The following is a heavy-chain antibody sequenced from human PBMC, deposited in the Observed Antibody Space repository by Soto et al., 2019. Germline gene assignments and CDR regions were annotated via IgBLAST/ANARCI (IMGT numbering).Heavy chain of an antibody. CDR2: IIPIFATA. CDR1: GGTFSSYA. V-gene: IGHV1-69*13. CDR3: ARGVHYDSSGYYYFY. D-gene: IGHD3-22*01. Sequence: SVKVSCKASGGTFSSYAIDWVRQAPGQGLEWMGGIIPIFATAHYAQKFQGRITITADESTSTAYMELRSLTSEDTAVYYCARGVHYDSSGYYYFYWGQGTLVTVSS. J-gene: IGHJ4*02.